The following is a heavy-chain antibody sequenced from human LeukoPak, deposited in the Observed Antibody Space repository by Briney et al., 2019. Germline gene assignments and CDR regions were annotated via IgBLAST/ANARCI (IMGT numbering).Heavy chain of an antibody. CDR1: VGTFNSYA. V-gene: IGHV1-69*06. Sequence: SVKVSCKASVGTFNSYAISWVRPAPGQGLEWMGGIIPIFGTTNYARKFRGRVTLTADKSTRTAYMELSSLRSEDTAVYYCARDRTKYCRSTSCPLDYWGQGTLVTVSS. CDR2: IIPIFGTT. J-gene: IGHJ4*02. D-gene: IGHD2-2*01. CDR3: ARDRTKYCRSTSCPLDY.